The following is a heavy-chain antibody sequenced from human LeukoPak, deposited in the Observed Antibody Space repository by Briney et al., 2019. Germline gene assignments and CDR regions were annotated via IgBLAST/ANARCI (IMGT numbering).Heavy chain of an antibody. V-gene: IGHV4-59*08. J-gene: IGHJ4*02. Sequence: SETLSLTCTVSGGSISSYYWSWIRQPPGKGLEWIGYIYYSGSTNYNPSLKSRVTISVDTSKNQFSLKLSSVTAADTAVYYCARLTHFSSYYYDSSGWYFDYWGQGTLVTVSS. CDR3: ARLTHFSSYYYDSSGWYFDY. CDR2: IYYSGST. D-gene: IGHD3-22*01. CDR1: GGSISSYY.